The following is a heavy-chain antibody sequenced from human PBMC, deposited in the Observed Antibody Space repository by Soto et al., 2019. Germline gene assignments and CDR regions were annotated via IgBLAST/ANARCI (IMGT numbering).Heavy chain of an antibody. V-gene: IGHV3-72*01. J-gene: IGHJ5*01. CDR1: GFTSSDHY. Sequence: EVQLVESGGGLVQPGGSLRLSCAASGFTSSDHYMEWVRQAPGKGLEWVGRIRHKADSYTTEYAASVKGRFTISRDDSKNSLYLQMNNLKTEDTAVYYCVRLWDRWFDSWGQGTLVTVSS. D-gene: IGHD1-26*01. CDR2: IRHKADSYTT. CDR3: VRLWDRWFDS.